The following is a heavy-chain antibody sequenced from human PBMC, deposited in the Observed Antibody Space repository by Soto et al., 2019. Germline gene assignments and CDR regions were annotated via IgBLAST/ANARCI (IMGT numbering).Heavy chain of an antibody. Sequence: WESLRLSREGSGYRFTSYSMSLVPPVPGKGLEWMGRSDPSDSYTNYGTSFQGHVTSSADKSISTAYLQWSSLKASDTAMDYGARYWYSSHPYYYGLDVWGQGTTVTASS. CDR2: SDPSDSYT. J-gene: IGHJ6*02. CDR3: ARYWYSSHPYYYGLDV. CDR1: GYRFTSYS. V-gene: IGHV5-10-1*01. D-gene: IGHD6-19*01.